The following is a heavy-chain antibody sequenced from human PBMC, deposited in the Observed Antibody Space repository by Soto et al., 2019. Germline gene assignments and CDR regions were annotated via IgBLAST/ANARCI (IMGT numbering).Heavy chain of an antibody. CDR1: GASLNSGHYY. Sequence: LSLTCTVSGASLNSGHYYWWWIRQPPGKSLEWSGHIYYSGSTDYGRSLKSRDGISVDLSQRQVSLKLTSVTAAYTAGYFLAIMLMNYYRMDYWGQGALVTVSS. V-gene: IGHV4-30-4*01. CDR2: IYYSGST. D-gene: IGHD3-22*01. CDR3: AIMLMNYYRMDY. J-gene: IGHJ4*01.